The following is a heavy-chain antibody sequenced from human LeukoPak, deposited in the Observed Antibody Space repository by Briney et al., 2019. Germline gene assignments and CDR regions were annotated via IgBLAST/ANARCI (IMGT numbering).Heavy chain of an antibody. V-gene: IGHV3-48*04. J-gene: IGHJ6*03. Sequence: GWSLRLSCAASRFTFRNYSMNWVRRAPGNGLEGASYISSSSSTIYYADSVKGRFTMSRDNAKNSLYLQMNSLRAEDTAVYYCARVMRRGSGTSYYYMDVWAKGPRSPSP. CDR2: ISSSSSTI. CDR3: ARVMRRGSGTSYYYMDV. CDR1: RFTFRNYS. D-gene: IGHD3-10*01.